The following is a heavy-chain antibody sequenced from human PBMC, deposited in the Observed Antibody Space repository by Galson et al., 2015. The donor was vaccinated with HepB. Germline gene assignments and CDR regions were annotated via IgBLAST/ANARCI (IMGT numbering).Heavy chain of an antibody. CDR2: FYNSGNT. Sequence: TLSLTCTVSGFSINNNTYYWGWIRQAPGKGLEWIGNFYNSGNTYYNPALKSRLTISVDTSKNRFSLKLKSVTVADTAVYFCARGRVGRARYFDYWGQGTLVAVSS. CDR3: ARGRVGRARYFDY. D-gene: IGHD2-15*01. CDR1: GFSINNNTYY. J-gene: IGHJ4*02. V-gene: IGHV4-39*01.